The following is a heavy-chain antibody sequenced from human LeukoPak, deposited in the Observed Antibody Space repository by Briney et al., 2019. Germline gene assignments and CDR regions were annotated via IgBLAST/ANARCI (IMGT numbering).Heavy chain of an antibody. J-gene: IGHJ3*02. CDR3: ARVGYCSGGSCSRDAFDI. Sequence: ASVKVSCKASGYTFTSYYIHWVRQAPGQGLEWMGIINPSGGSTSYAQKFQGRVTMTRDTSTSTVYMELSSLRSEDTAVYYCARVGYCSGGSCSRDAFDIWGQGTMVTVSS. CDR1: GYTFTSYY. D-gene: IGHD2-15*01. CDR2: INPSGGST. V-gene: IGHV1-46*01.